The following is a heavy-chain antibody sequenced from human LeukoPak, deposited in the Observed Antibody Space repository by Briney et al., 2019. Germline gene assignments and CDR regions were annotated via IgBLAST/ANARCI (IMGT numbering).Heavy chain of an antibody. CDR1: GFTVSTNC. Sequence: GGSLRLSCAASGFTVSTNCMTWVRQAPGKGLEWVSTIYSGGTTYYADSVMGRFTISTHNSSNTLYLQMNSLRAEDTAVYYCARVDTVMAYYFDLWGQGTLVTVSS. CDR3: ARVDTVMAYYFDL. CDR2: IYSGGTT. V-gene: IGHV3-53*04. J-gene: IGHJ4*02. D-gene: IGHD5-18*01.